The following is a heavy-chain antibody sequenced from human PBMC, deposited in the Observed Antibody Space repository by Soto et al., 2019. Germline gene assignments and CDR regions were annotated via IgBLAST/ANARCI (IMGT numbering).Heavy chain of an antibody. V-gene: IGHV3-7*01. CDR2: IKQDGSEK. D-gene: IGHD3-3*01. J-gene: IGHJ4*02. Sequence: GGSLRLSCAASGFTFSSYWMSWVHQAPGKGLEWVANIKQDGSEKYYVDSVKGRFTISRDNAKNSLYLQMNSLRAEDTAVYYCAGLLLEWLPDYWGQGTLVTVSS. CDR3: AGLLLEWLPDY. CDR1: GFTFSSYW.